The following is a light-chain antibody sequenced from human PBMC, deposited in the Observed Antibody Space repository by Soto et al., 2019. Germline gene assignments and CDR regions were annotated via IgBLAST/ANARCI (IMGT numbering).Light chain of an antibody. CDR1: QGISSY. Sequence: DVQLTQSPSFLSAFVGDRVTITCRASQGISSYLAWYQQRPGKAPRFLFHAASTLQSAVPSRFAGSGSGTEFTLTISSLQPEDVATYYCQQRNTFPRTFGQGTKVEI. CDR2: AAS. J-gene: IGKJ1*01. V-gene: IGKV1-9*01. CDR3: QQRNTFPRT.